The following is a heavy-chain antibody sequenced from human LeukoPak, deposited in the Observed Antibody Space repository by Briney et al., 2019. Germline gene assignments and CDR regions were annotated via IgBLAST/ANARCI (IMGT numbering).Heavy chain of an antibody. V-gene: IGHV1-2*06. CDR3: ARAGKGGLRLGESYRFDP. CDR2: INPNSGGT. CDR1: GYTFTGYY. Sequence: ASVKVSCKASGYTFTGYYMHWVRQAPGQRLEWMGRINPNSGGTNYAQKFQGRVTMTRDTSISTAYMELSRLRSDDTAVYYCARAGKGGLRLGESYRFDPWGQGTLVTVSS. D-gene: IGHD3-16*01. J-gene: IGHJ5*02.